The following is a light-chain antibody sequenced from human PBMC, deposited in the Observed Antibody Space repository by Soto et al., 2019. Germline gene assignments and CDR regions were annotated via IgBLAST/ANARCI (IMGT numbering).Light chain of an antibody. CDR2: GVS. V-gene: IGKV3-20*01. Sequence: EIVFTQSPGTLAFSPGERATLSCRASQSVSSSYLAWYQQKPGQAPRLLIYGVSSRATGIPDRFSGSGSGTDFTLTINRLEPEDFALYYCQQYVSSPWTFGQGTKVDI. J-gene: IGKJ1*01. CDR1: QSVSSSY. CDR3: QQYVSSPWT.